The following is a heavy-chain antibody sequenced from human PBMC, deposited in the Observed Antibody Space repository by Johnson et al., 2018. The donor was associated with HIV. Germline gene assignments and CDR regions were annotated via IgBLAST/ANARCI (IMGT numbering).Heavy chain of an antibody. Sequence: VQLVESGGGVVQPGRSLRLSCGASAFTFDDYAMHWVRQAPGKGLEWVSLISWDGGSTYYADSVKGRFNISRHNAKNKLHLQMNSLRAEDTAVYYCARAFRGPWGQGTMVTVSS. CDR1: AFTFDDYA. CDR2: ISWDGGST. J-gene: IGHJ3*01. V-gene: IGHV3-43D*03. CDR3: ARAFRGP.